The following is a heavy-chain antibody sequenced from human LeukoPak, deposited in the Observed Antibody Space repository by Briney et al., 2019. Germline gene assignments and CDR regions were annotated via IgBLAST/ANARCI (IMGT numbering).Heavy chain of an antibody. D-gene: IGHD5-18*01. CDR1: GGTFSSYA. Sequence: GASVKVSCKASGGTFSSYAISWVRQAPGQGLEWMGGIIPIFGTANYAQKFQGRVTITADESTSTAYMELSSLRSEDTAVYCCARDSGIGYSYGYFDYWGQGTLVTVSS. CDR3: ARDSGIGYSYGYFDY. J-gene: IGHJ4*02. CDR2: IIPIFGTA. V-gene: IGHV1-69*13.